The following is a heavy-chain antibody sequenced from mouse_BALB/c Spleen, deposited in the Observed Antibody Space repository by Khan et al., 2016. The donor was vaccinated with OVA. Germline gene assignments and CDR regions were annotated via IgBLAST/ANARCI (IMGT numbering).Heavy chain of an antibody. CDR3: AGDHGNSHWSLDV. CDR2: IWTGGRT. D-gene: IGHD1-1*01. J-gene: IGHJ1*01. CDR1: GFSLTSYC. Sequence: QVQLKESGPGLVAPSQSLSITCTVSGFSLTSYCVHWVRQPPGKGLEWLGGIWTGGRTNYNSALRSRLTIKQDNSKNQDSLKMNNLQTDEEAQYCCAGDHGNSHWSLDVWGAGTTVTVSS. V-gene: IGHV2-9*02.